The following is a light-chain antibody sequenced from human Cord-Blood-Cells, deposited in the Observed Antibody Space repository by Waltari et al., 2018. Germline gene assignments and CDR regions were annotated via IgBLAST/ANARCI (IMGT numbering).Light chain of an antibody. J-gene: IGKJ1*01. CDR2: DAS. V-gene: IGKV3-11*01. Sequence: DIVLTQSPATLSLSPGERATLSCRASQSVSSYLACYQQKPGQAPRLLIYDASNWATSIPARFSGSGSGTDVTLTISSLEPADFAVYYCQQRSNWPWTFGQGTKVEIK. CDR1: QSVSSY. CDR3: QQRSNWPWT.